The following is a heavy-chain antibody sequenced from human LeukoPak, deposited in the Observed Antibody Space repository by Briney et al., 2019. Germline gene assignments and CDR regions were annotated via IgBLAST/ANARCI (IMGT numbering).Heavy chain of an antibody. V-gene: IGHV4-38-2*02. D-gene: IGHD3-22*01. CDR2: IYHSGST. CDR3: ARVTGYIVEDYFDY. CDR1: GYSISSGYY. J-gene: IGHJ4*02. Sequence: SETLSLTCTVSGYSISSGYYWGWIRQPPGKGLEWIGSIYHSGSTYYNPSLKSRITISVDTSKNQFSLRLSSVTAADTAVYYCARVTGYIVEDYFDYWGQGTLVTVSS.